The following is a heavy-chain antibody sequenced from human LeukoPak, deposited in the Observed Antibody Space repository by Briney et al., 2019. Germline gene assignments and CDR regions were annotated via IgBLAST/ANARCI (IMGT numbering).Heavy chain of an antibody. D-gene: IGHD2-8*02. Sequence: GGSLRLSCAASGFTFSSYSMNWVRQAPGKGLEWVSAVSGNGDSTYYADSVKGRFTISRDNSKNTLYLQMNNLRAEDTAVYYCAKPIGTATRGGFDIWGQGTMVTVSS. V-gene: IGHV3-23*01. CDR2: VSGNGDST. CDR3: AKPIGTATRGGFDI. J-gene: IGHJ3*02. CDR1: GFTFSSYS.